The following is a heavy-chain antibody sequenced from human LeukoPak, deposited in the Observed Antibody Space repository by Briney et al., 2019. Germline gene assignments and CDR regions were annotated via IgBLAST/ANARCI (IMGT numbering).Heavy chain of an antibody. V-gene: IGHV1-69*05. CDR3: ARGYSSSWYLGQGYYYYMDV. D-gene: IGHD6-13*01. CDR1: GGTFTSYA. Sequence: ASVSVSCKASGGTFTSYAISWVPQAPGQGLKWRGGFIPIFGTANYAQKFQGRVTITTDESTSTAYMELSSLRSEDTAVYYCARGYSSSWYLGQGYYYYMDVWGKGTPVTVSS. CDR2: FIPIFGTA. J-gene: IGHJ6*03.